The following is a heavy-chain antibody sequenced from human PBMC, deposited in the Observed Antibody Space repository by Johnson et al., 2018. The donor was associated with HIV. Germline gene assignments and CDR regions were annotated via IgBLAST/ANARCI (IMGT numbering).Heavy chain of an antibody. Sequence: QVQLVESGGGVVRPGGSLRLSCAASGFTFDDYDMSWIRQAPGKGLEWLSYISSSGTAKYYADSVKGRFTISRDNAKNSLYLQMNSLRAEDTAVYYCAREMAWEDAFDIWGQGTMVTVSS. D-gene: IGHD5-24*01. CDR3: AREMAWEDAFDI. V-gene: IGHV3-11*04. CDR2: ISSSGTAK. J-gene: IGHJ3*02. CDR1: GFTFDDYD.